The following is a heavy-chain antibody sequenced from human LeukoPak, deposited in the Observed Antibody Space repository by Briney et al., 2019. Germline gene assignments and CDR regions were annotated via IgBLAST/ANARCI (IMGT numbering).Heavy chain of an antibody. CDR3: ARHKAVRDSTAYYDV. J-gene: IGHJ4*02. CDR1: GYSFTSYW. V-gene: IGHV5-10-1*01. Sequence: GESLKISCKGSGYSFTSYWISCVRQMPGKGLEWMGKIDPSDSYTNYSPSFQGHVTISADKSISTAYLQWSSLKASDTAMYYCARHKAVRDSTAYYDVWGQGTLVTVSS. D-gene: IGHD3-22*01. CDR2: IDPSDSYT.